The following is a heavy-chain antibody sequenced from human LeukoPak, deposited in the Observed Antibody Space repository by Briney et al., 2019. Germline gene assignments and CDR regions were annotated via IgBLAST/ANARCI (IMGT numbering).Heavy chain of an antibody. V-gene: IGHV4-31*03. D-gene: IGHD4-17*01. Sequence: TSQTLSLTCTASGGSISSGGYYWSWIRQHPGKGLEWIGYIYYSGSTYYNPSLKSRVSISVDTSKNQFSLKLTSVTAADTAVYYCAKTYGDYVLDYWGQGTLVTVSS. CDR2: IYYSGST. CDR3: AKTYGDYVLDY. CDR1: GGSISSGGYY. J-gene: IGHJ4*02.